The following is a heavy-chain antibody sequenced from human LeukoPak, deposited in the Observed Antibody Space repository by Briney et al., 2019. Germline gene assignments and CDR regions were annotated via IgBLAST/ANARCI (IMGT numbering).Heavy chain of an antibody. CDR2: IYWDDNK. D-gene: IGHD4-17*01. CDR1: GFSLSSSGVG. V-gene: IGHV2-5*02. CDR3: AHYGDYRFLYYFDH. Sequence: ESGPTLLKPTPPLTLTCTFPGFSLSSSGVGVGWIRQPPGKALEWLALIYWDDNKLYSPSLKSRLTITKDTSKNQVVLTMTNMDPVDTATYYCAHYGDYRFLYYFDHWGQGTLVTVSS. J-gene: IGHJ4*02.